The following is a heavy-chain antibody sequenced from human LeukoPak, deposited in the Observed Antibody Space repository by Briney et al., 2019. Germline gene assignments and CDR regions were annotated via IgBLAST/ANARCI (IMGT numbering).Heavy chain of an antibody. CDR2: IWNTGST. D-gene: IGHD6-19*01. CDR3: ATITDLSVATHY. V-gene: IGHV4-38-2*02. CDR1: GYSINSGYY. Sequence: PSETLSLTCTVSGYSINSGYYWGWIRQPPGKGLEWIGSIWNTGSTYYNPSLKSRVTISMDTSKNQFSLRLTSVTAADTAVYYCATITDLSVATHYWGQGTLVTVSS. J-gene: IGHJ4*02.